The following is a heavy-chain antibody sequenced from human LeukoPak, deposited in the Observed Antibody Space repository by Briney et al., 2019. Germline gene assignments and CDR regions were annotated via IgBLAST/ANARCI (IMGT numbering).Heavy chain of an antibody. CDR1: GFTFSSYA. CDR3: ATRPGDRLRNWFDP. V-gene: IGHV3-23*01. CDR2: ISGSGGST. J-gene: IGHJ5*02. D-gene: IGHD7-27*01. Sequence: PGGSLRLSCAASGFTFSSYAMSWVRQAPGKGLEWVSAISGSGGSTYYADSVKGRFTISRDNSKNTLYLQMNSLRAEDTAVYYCATRPGDRLRNWFDPWGQGTLVTVSS.